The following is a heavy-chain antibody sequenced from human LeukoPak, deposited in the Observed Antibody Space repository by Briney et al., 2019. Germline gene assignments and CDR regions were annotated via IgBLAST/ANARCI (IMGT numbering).Heavy chain of an antibody. J-gene: IGHJ5*01. CDR3: ARGGLRFGFDS. CDR1: GGSISSGDYY. Sequence: PSETLSLTCTVSGGSISSGDYYWSWLRQPPGKGLEWIGYIYYSGNTYYNPSLKSRVTISINTSKNQFSLKLSSVTAADTAVYYCARGGLRFGFDSWGQGTLVTVSS. D-gene: IGHD3-3*01. V-gene: IGHV4-30-4*08. CDR2: IYYSGNT.